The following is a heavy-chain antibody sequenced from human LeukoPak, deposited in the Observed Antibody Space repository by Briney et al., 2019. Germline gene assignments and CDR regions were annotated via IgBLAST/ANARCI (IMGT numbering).Heavy chain of an antibody. CDR2: INHSGST. J-gene: IGHJ4*02. CDR3: ARGIVGATDFDY. CDR1: GGSFSGYY. D-gene: IGHD1-26*01. Sequence: SETLSLTCAVYGGSFSGYYWGWIRQPPGKGLEWIGEINHSGSTNYNPSLKSRVTISVDTSKNQCSLKLSSVTAADTAVYYCARGIVGATDFDYWGQGTLVTVSS. V-gene: IGHV4-34*01.